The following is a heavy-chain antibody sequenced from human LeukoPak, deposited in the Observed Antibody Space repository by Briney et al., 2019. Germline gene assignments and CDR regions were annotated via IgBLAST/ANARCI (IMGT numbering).Heavy chain of an antibody. CDR1: GYTFTSYY. Sequence: ASVKVSCKASGYTFTSYYMHWVRQAPGQGLEWMGWISAYNGNTNYAQKLQGRVTMTTDTSTSTAYMELRSLRSDDTAVYYCVWELRSFDYWGQGTLVTVSS. J-gene: IGHJ4*02. CDR3: VWELRSFDY. D-gene: IGHD3-16*01. CDR2: ISAYNGNT. V-gene: IGHV1-18*04.